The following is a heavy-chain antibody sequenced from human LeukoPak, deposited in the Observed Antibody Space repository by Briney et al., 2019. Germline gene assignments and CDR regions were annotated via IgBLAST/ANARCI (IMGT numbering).Heavy chain of an antibody. CDR2: INHSGST. J-gene: IGHJ6*03. Sequence: SETLSLTCAVYGGSFSGYYWSWIRQPPGEGLEWIGEINHSGSTNYNPSLKSRVTISVDTSKNQLSLKLSSVTAADTAVYYCARGPTYYDFWSGSEDYYYMDVWGKGTTVTVSS. CDR3: ARGPTYYDFWSGSEDYYYMDV. D-gene: IGHD3-3*01. CDR1: GGSFSGYY. V-gene: IGHV4-34*01.